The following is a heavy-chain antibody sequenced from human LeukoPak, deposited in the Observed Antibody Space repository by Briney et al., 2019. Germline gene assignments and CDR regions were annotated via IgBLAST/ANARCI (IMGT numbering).Heavy chain of an antibody. D-gene: IGHD6-19*01. CDR1: GFTFSSSA. J-gene: IGHJ4*02. CDR3: ARGLYSSGWYDPWYFDY. V-gene: IGHV3-30*02. Sequence: GGSLRLSCAASGFTFSSSAMYWVRQALGKGLAWVAFIGHEGSNKYYADSVKGRFTISRDDSKSTLYLQMNSMRAEDTAVYYCARGLYSSGWYDPWYFDYWGQGTLVTVSS. CDR2: IGHEGSNK.